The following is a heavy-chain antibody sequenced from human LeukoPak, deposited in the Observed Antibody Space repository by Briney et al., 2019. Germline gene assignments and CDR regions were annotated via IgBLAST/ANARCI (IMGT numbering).Heavy chain of an antibody. Sequence: PSETLSLTCAVYGGSFSGYYWSWIRQPPGKGLEWIGEINHSGSTNYNPSLKSRVTISVDTSKYQFSLKLSSVTAADTAVYYCARAGGRGIYSRRFDYWGQGTLVTVSS. J-gene: IGHJ4*02. V-gene: IGHV4-34*01. CDR2: INHSGST. CDR1: GGSFSGYY. CDR3: ARAGGRGIYSRRFDY. D-gene: IGHD6-13*01.